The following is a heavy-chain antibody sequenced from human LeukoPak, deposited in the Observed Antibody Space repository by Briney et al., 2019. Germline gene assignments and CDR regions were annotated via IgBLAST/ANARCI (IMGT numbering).Heavy chain of an antibody. CDR1: GGSISSGGYS. CDR2: IYHSGST. J-gene: IGHJ4*02. V-gene: IGHV4-30-2*01. D-gene: IGHD5-24*01. Sequence: SQTLSLTCAVSGGSISSGGYSWSWIRQPPGKGLEWIGYIYHSGSTYYNPSLKSRVTISVDRSKNQFSLKLSSVTAADTAVYYYARSGGRDGYNYPIDYWGQGTLVTVSS. CDR3: ARSGGRDGYNYPIDY.